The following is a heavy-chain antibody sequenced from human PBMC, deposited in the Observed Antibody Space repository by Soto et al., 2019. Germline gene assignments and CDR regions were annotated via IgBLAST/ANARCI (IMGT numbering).Heavy chain of an antibody. CDR3: AAGGDNWNYAPASAFDY. D-gene: IGHD1-7*01. Sequence: GASVKVSCKASGFTFTSSAVQWVRQARGQRLEWIGWIVVGSGNTNYAQKFQERVTITRDMSTSTAYMELSSLRSEDTAVYYCAAGGDNWNYAPASAFDYWGQGTLVTVSS. V-gene: IGHV1-58*01. CDR2: IVVGSGNT. J-gene: IGHJ4*02. CDR1: GFTFTSSA.